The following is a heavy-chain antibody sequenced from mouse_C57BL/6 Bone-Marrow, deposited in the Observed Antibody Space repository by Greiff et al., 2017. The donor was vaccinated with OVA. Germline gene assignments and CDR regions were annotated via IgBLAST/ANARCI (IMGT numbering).Heavy chain of an antibody. CDR2: ISDGGSYT. CDR1: GFTFSSYA. CDR3: ARDLFITTPGAY. D-gene: IGHD1-1*01. V-gene: IGHV5-4*01. J-gene: IGHJ3*01. Sequence: DVMLVESGGGLVKPGGSLKLSCAASGFTFSSYAMSWVRQTPEKRLEWVATISDGGSYTYYPDNVKGRFTISRDNAKNNLYLQMSHLKSEDTAMYYCARDLFITTPGAYWGQGTLVTVSA.